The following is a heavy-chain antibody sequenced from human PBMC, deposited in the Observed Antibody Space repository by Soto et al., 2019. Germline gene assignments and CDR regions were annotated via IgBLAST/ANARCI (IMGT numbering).Heavy chain of an antibody. Sequence: LRLACTASGFDFRKYAMHLVRQSPGKGPEWVAITSDDGDIQYYADSVKGRFTISRDNSKNTLYLQMTTLRSEDAAVYFCARAVDAAMDPLDYWGQGTLVTVSS. CDR3: ARAVDAAMDPLDY. CDR2: TSDDGDIQ. D-gene: IGHD5-18*01. J-gene: IGHJ4*02. CDR1: GFDFRKYA. V-gene: IGHV3-30-3*01.